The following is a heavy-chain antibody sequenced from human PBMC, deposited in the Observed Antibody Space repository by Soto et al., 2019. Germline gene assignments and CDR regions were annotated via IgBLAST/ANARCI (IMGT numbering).Heavy chain of an antibody. D-gene: IGHD2-21*01. CDR3: ARDGAGAYGLGWFDP. Sequence: PSETLSLTCTVSSDSISRGGYYWNWIRQHPRKGLEWIGYIYHSGSTNYNPSLKSRVTISVDTSKNQLSLELSNVTAADTAVYYCARDGAGAYGLGWFDPWGQGILVTVSS. CDR2: IYHSGST. J-gene: IGHJ5*02. V-gene: IGHV4-31*03. CDR1: SDSISRGGYY.